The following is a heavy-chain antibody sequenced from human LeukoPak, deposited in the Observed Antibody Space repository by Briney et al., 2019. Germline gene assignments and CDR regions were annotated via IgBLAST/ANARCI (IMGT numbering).Heavy chain of an antibody. J-gene: IGHJ4*02. D-gene: IGHD6-13*01. CDR2: ISSSSSTI. Sequence: AGGSLRLSCAASGFTFSSYSMNWVRQAPGKGLEWVSYISSSSSTIYYADSVKGRFTISRDNVKNSLYLQMNSLRAEDTAVYYCARDDGSSWYNFDYWGQGTLVTVSS. CDR1: GFTFSSYS. CDR3: ARDDGSSWYNFDY. V-gene: IGHV3-48*01.